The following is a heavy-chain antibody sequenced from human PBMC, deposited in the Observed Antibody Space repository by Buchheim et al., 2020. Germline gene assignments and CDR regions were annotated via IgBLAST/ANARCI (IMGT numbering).Heavy chain of an antibody. D-gene: IGHD3-10*01. Sequence: QVQLVESGGGVVQPGRSLRLSCAASGFTFSSYGMHWVRQAPGKGLEWVAVISYDGSNKYYADSVKGRFTISRDNSKNTLYLQMNSLRAEDTAVYYCAKSGSGSYYNGPTFDYWGQGTL. CDR1: GFTFSSYG. CDR2: ISYDGSNK. CDR3: AKSGSGSYYNGPTFDY. J-gene: IGHJ4*02. V-gene: IGHV3-30*18.